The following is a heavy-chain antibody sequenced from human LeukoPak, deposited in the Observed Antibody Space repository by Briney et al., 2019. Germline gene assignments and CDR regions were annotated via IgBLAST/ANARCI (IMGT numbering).Heavy chain of an antibody. V-gene: IGHV3-23*01. CDR2: ISGSGVGT. CDR3: AKNGRDVHDKYFFDF. Sequence: QPGGSLRLSRAASRFTFSNYAMSWVRQAPGMGLEWVSAISGSGVGTNYADSVKGRFTIPRDNSKNTLYLQMNSLRAEDTAVYYCAKNGRDVHDKYFFDFWGQGTLVTVSS. CDR1: RFTFSNYA. D-gene: IGHD5/OR15-5a*01. J-gene: IGHJ4*02.